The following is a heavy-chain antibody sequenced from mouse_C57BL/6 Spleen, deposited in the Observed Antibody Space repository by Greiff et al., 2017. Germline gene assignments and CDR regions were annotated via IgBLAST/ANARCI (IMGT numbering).Heavy chain of an antibody. CDR2: IRNKANNHAT. Sequence: EVQLVESGGGLVQPGGSMKLSCAASGFTFSDAWMDWVRQSPEKGLEWVAEIRNKANNHATYYAESVKGRFTISRDDSKSSVYLQMNSLRAEDTGIYYCTRRYYDYGGFAYWGQGTLVTVSA. CDR1: GFTFSDAW. D-gene: IGHD2-4*01. CDR3: TRRYYDYGGFAY. V-gene: IGHV6-6*01. J-gene: IGHJ3*01.